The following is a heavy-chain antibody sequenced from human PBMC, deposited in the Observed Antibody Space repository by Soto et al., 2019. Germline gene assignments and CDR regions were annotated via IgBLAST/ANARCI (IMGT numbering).Heavy chain of an antibody. D-gene: IGHD3-22*01. V-gene: IGHV1-69*02. CDR3: AGSYYESRGPDY. J-gene: IGHJ4*02. CDR2: IIPILGIA. Sequence: AVRVSYKASVGTSSSYTISWVRQAPGQGLEWMGRIIPILGIANYAQKFQGRVTITADKSTSTAYVELSSLTSEDTAVYYCAGSYYESRGPDYWGQGTLVTVSS. CDR1: VGTSSSYT.